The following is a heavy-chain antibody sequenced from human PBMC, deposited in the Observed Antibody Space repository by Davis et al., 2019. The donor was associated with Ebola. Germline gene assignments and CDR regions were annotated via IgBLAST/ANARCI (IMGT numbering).Heavy chain of an antibody. CDR1: GGTFSSYA. CDR3: ARERLLGYCSGGSRYSNYFDY. Sequence: AASVKVSCKASGGTFSSYAISWVRQAPGQGLAWMGRIIPILGIANYAQKFQGRVTMTRDTSTSTVYMELSSLRSEDTAVYYCARERLLGYCSGGSRYSNYFDYWGQGTLVTVSS. CDR2: IIPILGIA. D-gene: IGHD2-15*01. J-gene: IGHJ4*02. V-gene: IGHV1-69*04.